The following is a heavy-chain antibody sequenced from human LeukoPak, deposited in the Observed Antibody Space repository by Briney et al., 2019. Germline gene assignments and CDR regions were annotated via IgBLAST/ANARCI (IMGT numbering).Heavy chain of an antibody. V-gene: IGHV3-23*01. CDR3: AKGVRASDAFDI. J-gene: IGHJ3*02. Sequence: GGSLRLSCAASGFTFSSYAMSWVRQAPGKGLEWVSAISGSGGSTYYADFVKGRFTISRDNSKNTLYLQMNSLRAEDTAVYYCAKGVRASDAFDIWGQGTMVTVSS. CDR1: GFTFSSYA. CDR2: ISGSGGST.